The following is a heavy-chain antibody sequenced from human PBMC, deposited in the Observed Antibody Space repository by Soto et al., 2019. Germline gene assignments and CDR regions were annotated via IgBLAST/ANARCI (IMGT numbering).Heavy chain of an antibody. Sequence: GPTLVNPTQTLTLTCTFSGFSLSTSGMCVSWIRQPPGKALEWLALIDWDDDKYYSTSLKTRLTISKDTSKNQVVLTMTNMDPVDTAMYYCPRMGSDPAGMDVCGEVTTVTVSS. CDR2: IDWDDDK. J-gene: IGHJ6*01. CDR1: GFSLSTSGMC. D-gene: IGHD3-10*01. CDR3: PRMGSDPAGMDV. V-gene: IGHV2-70*01.